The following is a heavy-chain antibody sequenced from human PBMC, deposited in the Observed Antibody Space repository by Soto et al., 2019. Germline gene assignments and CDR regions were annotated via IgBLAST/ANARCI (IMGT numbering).Heavy chain of an antibody. Sequence: QVQLVQSGAEVKKRGASVKVSCKASGYMFNSYGMSWLLQAPGQGLEWIGWISGYNGKTDLAQKFQGRVTMTTEASTSTVYMELTSLRFDDTALYYCARDETYTAGWYFEHWGQGTLVTVPS. D-gene: IGHD6-19*01. V-gene: IGHV1-18*01. CDR1: GYMFNSYG. J-gene: IGHJ4*02. CDR3: ARDETYTAGWYFEH. CDR2: ISGYNGKT.